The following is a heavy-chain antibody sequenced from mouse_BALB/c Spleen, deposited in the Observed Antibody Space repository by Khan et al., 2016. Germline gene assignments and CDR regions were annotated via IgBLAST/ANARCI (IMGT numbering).Heavy chain of an antibody. V-gene: IGHV1S136*01. CDR2: INPFNDGT. J-gene: IGHJ4*01. Sequence: VQLQQSGPELVKPGASVKMSCKASGFTFISYVMHWVKQKPGQGLEWIGYINPFNDGTNYNENFKGKATLTSDKSSSTAYMDLSSLTSEDSAVYYCGRSGNLAMDYWGQGTSVTVSS. D-gene: IGHD2-1*01. CDR3: GRSGNLAMDY. CDR1: GFTFISYV.